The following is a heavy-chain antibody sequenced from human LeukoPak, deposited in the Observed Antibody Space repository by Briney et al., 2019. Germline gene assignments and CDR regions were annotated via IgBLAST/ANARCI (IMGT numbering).Heavy chain of an antibody. D-gene: IGHD6-19*01. V-gene: IGHV4-34*01. Sequence: SETLSLTCAVSGGSFSGYYWSWIRQPPGKGLEWIGEINHSGSTNYNPSLKSRVTISVDTSKNQFSLKLSSVTAADTAVYYCARGSLSIAVALDCWGQGTLVTVSS. CDR2: INHSGST. CDR3: ARGSLSIAVALDC. CDR1: GGSFSGYY. J-gene: IGHJ4*02.